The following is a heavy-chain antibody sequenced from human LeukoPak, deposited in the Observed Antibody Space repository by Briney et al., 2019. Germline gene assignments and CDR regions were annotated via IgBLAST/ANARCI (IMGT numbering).Heavy chain of an antibody. D-gene: IGHD6-19*01. Sequence: SETLSLTCAVYGGSFSGYYWSWIRQPPGKGLEWIGEINHSGSTNYNPSLKSRVTISVDTSKNQFSLKLSSVTAADTAVYYCARGLTAVALYSDYWGQGTLVTVSS. J-gene: IGHJ4*02. V-gene: IGHV4-34*01. CDR3: ARGLTAVALYSDY. CDR1: GGSFSGYY. CDR2: INHSGST.